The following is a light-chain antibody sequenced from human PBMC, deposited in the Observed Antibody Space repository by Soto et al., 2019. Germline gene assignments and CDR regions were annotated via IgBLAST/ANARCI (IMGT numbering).Light chain of an antibody. CDR2: KAS. V-gene: IGKV1-5*03. CDR3: QQYNSYPS. Sequence: DIQMTQSPSTLSASVGDRVTMTCRASQSISSWLAWYQQKPGKAPKLLIYKASSLESGVPSRFSGSGSGTEFTLTISSLQPDDFATYYFQQYNSYPSFGGGTKVEIK. J-gene: IGKJ4*01. CDR1: QSISSW.